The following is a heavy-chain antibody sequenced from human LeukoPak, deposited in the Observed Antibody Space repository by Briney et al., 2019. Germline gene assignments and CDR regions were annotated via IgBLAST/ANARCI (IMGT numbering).Heavy chain of an antibody. J-gene: IGHJ4*02. V-gene: IGHV1-24*01. CDR3: ATRTWGSSWYYYFDY. Sequence: ASVKVSCKVSGYTLTELSMHWVRQAPGKGLEWMGGFDPEDGETIYAQKFQGRVTMTEDTSTDTAYMGLSSLRSEDTAVYYCATRTWGSSWYYYFDYWGQGTLVTVSS. D-gene: IGHD6-13*01. CDR2: FDPEDGET. CDR1: GYTLTELS.